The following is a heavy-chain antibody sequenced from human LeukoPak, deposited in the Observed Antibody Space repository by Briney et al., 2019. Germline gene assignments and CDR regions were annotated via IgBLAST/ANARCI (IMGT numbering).Heavy chain of an antibody. CDR1: GGSISNADYY. V-gene: IGHV4-30-4*01. D-gene: IGHD3-16*02. J-gene: IGHJ4*02. CDR2: IYFAGNT. CDR3: ARDSYDYVWGIYRLDY. Sequence: SETLSLTCTVSGGSISNADYYWTWVRQTPGKGLEWIGNIYFAGNTYYNPSLKSRVSMSLDTSKNQFSLSLTSVTAADTAMYYCARDSYDYVWGIYRLDYWGQGTLVTVSS.